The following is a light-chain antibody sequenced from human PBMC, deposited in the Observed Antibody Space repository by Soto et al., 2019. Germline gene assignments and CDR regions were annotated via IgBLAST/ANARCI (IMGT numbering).Light chain of an antibody. CDR2: GAS. J-gene: IGKJ5*01. Sequence: EIVLTQSPDTLSLSPGDGVTLSCRASQTVIRNYLVWHQQKPGQTPRLLVYGASARATGIPDRFSGSGSGTDFTLTIRTLEPEDSAVYYCQQYGSSRPITFGQGTRLEIK. V-gene: IGKV3-20*01. CDR3: QQYGSSRPIT. CDR1: QTVIRNY.